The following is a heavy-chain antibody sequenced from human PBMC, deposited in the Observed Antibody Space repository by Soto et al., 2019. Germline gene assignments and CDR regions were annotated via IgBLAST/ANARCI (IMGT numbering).Heavy chain of an antibody. CDR1: GFTFSSYG. CDR3: ARASGGMDV. CDR2: IWYDGSNK. V-gene: IGHV3-33*01. Sequence: QVQLVESGGGVVQPGRSLRLSCAASGFTFSSYGMHWVRQAPGKGLEWVAVIWYDGSNKYYADSVKGRVTISRDNSKNTLYLQMNSLRAEDTAVYYCARASGGMDVWGQGTTVTVSS. J-gene: IGHJ6*02.